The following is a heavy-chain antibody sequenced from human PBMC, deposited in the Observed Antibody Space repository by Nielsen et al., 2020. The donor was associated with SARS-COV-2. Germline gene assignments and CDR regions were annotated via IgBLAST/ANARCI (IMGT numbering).Heavy chain of an antibody. CDR2: INHSGST. D-gene: IGHD3-10*01. Sequence: WIRQPPGKGLEWIGEINHSGSTNYNPSLKSRVTISVDTSKNQFSLKLSSVTAADTAVYYCARLPHGGFGELLFTSYHYYGTDVWGQGTTVTVSS. V-gene: IGHV4-34*01. J-gene: IGHJ6*02. CDR3: ARLPHGGFGELLFTSYHYYGTDV.